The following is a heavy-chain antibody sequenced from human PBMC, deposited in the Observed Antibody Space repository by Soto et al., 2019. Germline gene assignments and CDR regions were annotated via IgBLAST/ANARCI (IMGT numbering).Heavy chain of an antibody. J-gene: IGHJ3*02. D-gene: IGHD3-22*01. CDR2: IYSGGST. V-gene: IGHV3-66*02. Sequence: GGSLRLSCAASGFTVSSNYMSWVRQAPGKGLEWVSVIYSGGSTYYADSVKGRFTISRDNSKNTLSLQMNSLRAEDTAVYYCSRPNYYDSSGYDSFDIWGQGTMVTVSS. CDR1: GFTVSSNY. CDR3: SRPNYYDSSGYDSFDI.